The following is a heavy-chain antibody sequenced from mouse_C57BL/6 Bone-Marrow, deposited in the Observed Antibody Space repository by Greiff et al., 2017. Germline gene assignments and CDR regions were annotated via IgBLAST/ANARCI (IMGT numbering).Heavy chain of an antibody. CDR3: ARRTSYYAKDN. CDR2: IWGDGST. CDR1: GFSLTGYG. J-gene: IGHJ4*01. Sequence: QVQLQQSGPGLVAPSQSLSITCTVSGFSLTGYGVNWVRQPPGKGLEWLGMIWGDGSTDYNSALKSRLSLSKDNSKSQVFLKMNRLQTDDTARYYCARRTSYYAKDNGGQGTSVTVSS. V-gene: IGHV2-6-7*01.